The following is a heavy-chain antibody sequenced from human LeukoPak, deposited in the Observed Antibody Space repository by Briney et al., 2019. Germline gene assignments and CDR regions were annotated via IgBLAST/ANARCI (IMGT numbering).Heavy chain of an antibody. J-gene: IGHJ3*02. V-gene: IGHV1-18*04. D-gene: IGHD3-3*01. CDR3: ARDHEGSPFWRDAFDI. CDR1: GYTLSSYG. CDR2: ISGYNYKT. Sequence: AASVKVSCKAFGYTLSSYGISWLRQAPGQGLEWIGWISGYNYKTKYAQTFQGRVAMTIDTSTKTVSMELGILRSDDTAVYYCARDHEGSPFWRDAFDIWGQGTMVTVSS.